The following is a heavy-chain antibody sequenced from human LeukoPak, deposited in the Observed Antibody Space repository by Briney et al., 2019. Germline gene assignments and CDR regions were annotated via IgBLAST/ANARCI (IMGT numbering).Heavy chain of an antibody. Sequence: GGSLRLSCAASGFTFSSYNMNWVRQAPGKGLEWISYITTSSDEIYYADSVKGRFTISRDNARNSLYLQMNSLRAEDTAVYYCAKDRRRFLEWLLSAAAGMDVWGQGTTVTVSS. CDR3: AKDRRRFLEWLLSAAAGMDV. D-gene: IGHD3-3*01. V-gene: IGHV3-48*01. CDR2: ITTSSDEI. CDR1: GFTFSSYN. J-gene: IGHJ6*02.